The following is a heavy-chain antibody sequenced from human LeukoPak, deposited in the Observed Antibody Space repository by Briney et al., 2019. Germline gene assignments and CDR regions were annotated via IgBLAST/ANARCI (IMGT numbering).Heavy chain of an antibody. CDR2: MNQGGSEK. J-gene: IGHJ4*02. V-gene: IGHV3-7*01. D-gene: IGHD3-22*01. CDR1: GFTFSSYW. CDR3: TRDSGYCRFDY. Sequence: GGSLRLSCEDSGFTFSSYWMSWVRQAPGKGLEWVANMNQGGSEKSYVDSVKGRFTISRDNAKKSVYLQMNSLRAEDTAVYYCTRDSGYCRFDYWGQGTLVTVPA.